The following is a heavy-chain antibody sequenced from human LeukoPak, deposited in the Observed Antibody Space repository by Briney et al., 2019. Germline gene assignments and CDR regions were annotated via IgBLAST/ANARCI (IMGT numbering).Heavy chain of an antibody. V-gene: IGHV4-61*02. J-gene: IGHJ4*02. Sequence: PSETLSLTCTVSGGSICSGSYYWSWIRQPAGKGLEWIGRIYTSGSTNYNPSLKSRVTISVDTSKNQFCLKLRSVTAADAAVYYCARVGRSPHLPDSWGQGTLVTVSS. D-gene: IGHD2-15*01. CDR2: IYTSGST. CDR3: ARVGRSPHLPDS. CDR1: GGSICSGSYY.